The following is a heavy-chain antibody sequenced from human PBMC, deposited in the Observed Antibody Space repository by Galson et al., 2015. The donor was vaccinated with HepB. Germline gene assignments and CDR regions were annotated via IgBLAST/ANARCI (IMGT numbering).Heavy chain of an antibody. CDR2: IYPTDSDT. D-gene: IGHD3-10*01. Sequence: QSGAEVKRPGESLKISCEGSGFTFSSYWIGWVRQKPGKGLEWMGIIYPTDSDTRYSPSFQGQVTISADKSINTAYLQWSSLKASDTAMYYCARGAHYYGSGSSRFDYWGQGTLVTVSS. V-gene: IGHV5-51*01. CDR3: ARGAHYYGSGSSRFDY. J-gene: IGHJ4*02. CDR1: GFTFSSYW.